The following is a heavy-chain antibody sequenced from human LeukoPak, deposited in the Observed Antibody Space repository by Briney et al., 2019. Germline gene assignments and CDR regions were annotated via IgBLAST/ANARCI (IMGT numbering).Heavy chain of an antibody. D-gene: IGHD4-17*01. CDR1: GFTFSSYS. J-gene: IGHJ4*02. CDR2: ISSSTSYI. CDR3: AKAGGSTVSHSDY. V-gene: IGHV3-21*01. Sequence: GGSLRLSCAASGFTFSSYSMNWIRQAPGKGLEWVSSISSSTSYIYYADSVKGRFTISKDNAKNSLYLQMNSLRAEDTAVYYCAKAGGSTVSHSDYWGQGTLVTVSS.